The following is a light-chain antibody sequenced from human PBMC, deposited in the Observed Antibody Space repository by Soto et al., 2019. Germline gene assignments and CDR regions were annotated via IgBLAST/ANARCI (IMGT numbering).Light chain of an antibody. CDR1: QGISRW. Sequence: DIHMTQSPSSWSASVWDRLTITCRASQGISRWLAWYQQKPGKAPKLLIYGASSLQSGVPSRFSGSGSGTEFTLTISSLQPDDFATYYCQQYNSYSPWTFGQGTKVDIK. CDR2: GAS. CDR3: QQYNSYSPWT. V-gene: IGKV1D-16*01. J-gene: IGKJ1*01.